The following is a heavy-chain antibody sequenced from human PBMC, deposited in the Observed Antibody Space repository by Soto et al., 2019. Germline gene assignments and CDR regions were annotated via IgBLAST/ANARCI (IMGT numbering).Heavy chain of an antibody. CDR1: GFTFSSYG. CDR2: ISYDGSNK. Sequence: VGSLRLSCAASGFTFSSYGMHWVRQAPGKGLEWVAVISYDGSNKYYADSVKGRFTISRDNSKNTLYLQMNSLRAEDTAVYYCAKGISAAFDIWGQGTMVTVSS. V-gene: IGHV3-30*18. J-gene: IGHJ3*02. CDR3: AKGISAAFDI.